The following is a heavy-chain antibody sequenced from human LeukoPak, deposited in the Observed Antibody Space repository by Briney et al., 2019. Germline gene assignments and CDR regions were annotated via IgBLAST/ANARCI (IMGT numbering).Heavy chain of an antibody. CDR2: INHSGST. Sequence: SQTLSLTCTVSGGSISSGGYSWSWIRQPPGKGLEWIGEINHSGSTNYNPSLKSRVTISVDTSKNQFSLKLSSVTAADTAVYYCARGRSNYYESSRAFDIWGQGTMVTVSS. D-gene: IGHD3-22*01. J-gene: IGHJ3*02. CDR1: GGSISSGGYS. CDR3: ARGRSNYYESSRAFDI. V-gene: IGHV4-30-2*01.